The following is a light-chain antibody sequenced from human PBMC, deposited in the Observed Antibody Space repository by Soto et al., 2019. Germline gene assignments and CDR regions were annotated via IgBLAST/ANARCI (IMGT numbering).Light chain of an antibody. CDR2: QDT. V-gene: IGLV3-1*01. Sequence: SYELTQPPSVSVSPGQTANITCSGDTLGDKYACWYQQKAGQSPVLLIYQDTKRPSGIPELFSGSNSGNTATLTISGTEAMDEADYYCQAWDTSTSVFGAGTKLTVL. CDR1: TLGDKY. J-gene: IGLJ1*01. CDR3: QAWDTSTSV.